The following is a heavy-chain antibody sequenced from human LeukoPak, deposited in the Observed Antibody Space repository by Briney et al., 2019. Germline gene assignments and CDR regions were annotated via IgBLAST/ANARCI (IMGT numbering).Heavy chain of an antibody. J-gene: IGHJ4*02. CDR3: ARAVGSFDWLPLFDF. CDR2: IYHSGIT. D-gene: IGHD3-9*01. Sequence: PSETLSLTCTVSGGSISSYYWSWIRQPPGKGLEWIGNIYHSGITYYTPSLKSRVTISVDTSKNQFYLKLSSVTAADTAVYYCARAVGSFDWLPLFDFWGQGALVTVSS. CDR1: GGSISSYY. V-gene: IGHV4-59*08.